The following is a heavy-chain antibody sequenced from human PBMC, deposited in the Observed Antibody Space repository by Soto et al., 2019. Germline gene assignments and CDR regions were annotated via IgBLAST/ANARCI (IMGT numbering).Heavy chain of an antibody. Sequence: GGSLRLSCAASGFTFSSYSMNWVRQAPGKGLEWVSSISSSSYIYYADSVKGRFTISRDNAKNSLYLQMNSLRAEDTAVYYCALLVGATNFDYWGQGTLVTVSS. CDR3: ALLVGATNFDY. J-gene: IGHJ4*02. V-gene: IGHV3-21*01. CDR1: GFTFSSYS. CDR2: ISSSSYI. D-gene: IGHD1-26*01.